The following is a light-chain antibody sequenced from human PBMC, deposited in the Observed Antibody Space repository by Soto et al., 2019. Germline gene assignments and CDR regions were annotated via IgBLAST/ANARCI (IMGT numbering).Light chain of an antibody. CDR3: QKYNSAPWT. CDR1: QGISNY. CDR2: AAS. V-gene: IGKV1-27*01. Sequence: DIQMTQSPSSLSASVGDRVTITCRASQGISNYLAWYQQKPGTVPKLLISAASTLQTGVPSRFSGGGSGTDFTLTISSLQPEDVATYYCQKYNSAPWTFGQGTKVDLK. J-gene: IGKJ1*01.